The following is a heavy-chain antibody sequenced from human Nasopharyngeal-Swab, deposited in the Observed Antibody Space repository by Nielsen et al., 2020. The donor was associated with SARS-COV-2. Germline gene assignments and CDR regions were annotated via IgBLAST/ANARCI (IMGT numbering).Heavy chain of an antibody. V-gene: IGHV3-7*01. CDR1: GFTFRNYW. CDR3: VRERESSYGMDV. Sequence: GESLKISCAASGFTFRNYWMSWVRQAPGKGLEWVANIKQGGSEKHYVDSVKGRFTISRDDAKNSQSLQMNSLRVEDTAVYYCVRERESSYGMDVWGQGTLVTVSS. J-gene: IGHJ6*02. D-gene: IGHD6-6*01. CDR2: IKQGGSEK.